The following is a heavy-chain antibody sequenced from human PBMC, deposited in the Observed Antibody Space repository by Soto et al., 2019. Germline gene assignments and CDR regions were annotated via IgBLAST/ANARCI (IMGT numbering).Heavy chain of an antibody. CDR1: GGSISSGGYS. D-gene: IGHD1-7*01. V-gene: IGHV4-30-2*01. CDR3: ARGAGITGTTDAFDI. Sequence: NPSETLSLTCAVSGGSISSGGYSWSWIRQPPGKGLEWIGYIYHSGSTYCNPSLKSRVTISVDRSKNQFSLKLSSVTAADTAVYYCARGAGITGTTDAFDIWGQGTMVTVSS. J-gene: IGHJ3*02. CDR2: IYHSGST.